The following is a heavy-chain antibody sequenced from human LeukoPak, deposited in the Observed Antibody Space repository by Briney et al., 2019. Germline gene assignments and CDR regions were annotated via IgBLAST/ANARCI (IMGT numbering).Heavy chain of an antibody. J-gene: IGHJ6*03. CDR3: ARDPYSGSYGDSYYYYMDV. CDR2: ITTSSTYT. CDR1: GVTVRSNY. V-gene: IGHV3-21*01. Sequence: KPGGSLRLSRAASGVTVRSNYMSWVRQAPGKVLEWVSSITTSSTYTFYADSVKGRFTISRDNAKNSLYLQMNSLRVEDTAVYYCARDPYSGSYGDSYYYYMDVWGKGTTVTISS. D-gene: IGHD1-26*01.